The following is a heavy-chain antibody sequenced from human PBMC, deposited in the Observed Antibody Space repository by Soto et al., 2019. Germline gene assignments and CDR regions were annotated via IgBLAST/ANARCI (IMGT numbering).Heavy chain of an antibody. CDR3: ARDIGSYAYGEGY. V-gene: IGHV4-4*07. Sequence: KTSETLSLTCSVSCGSMNSYWWSWIRQPAGKGLEWIGRVYSSGTTDYNPSLNSRATLSVETSKNQFSLKLSSVTAADTAVYYRARDIGSYAYGEGYWGQGIQVTVSS. J-gene: IGHJ4*02. CDR2: VYSSGTT. CDR1: CGSMNSYW. D-gene: IGHD3-10*01.